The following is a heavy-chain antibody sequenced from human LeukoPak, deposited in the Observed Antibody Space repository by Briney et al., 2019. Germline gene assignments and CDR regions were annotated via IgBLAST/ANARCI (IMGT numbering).Heavy chain of an antibody. CDR3: TTDGLRYFDPFDY. CDR1: GFTFSNAW. D-gene: IGHD3-9*01. Sequence: GGSLRLSCAASGFTFSNAWMSWVRQAPGKGLEWVGRIKRKTDGGTTDYAAPVKGRFTISRDDSKNTLYLQMNSLKTEDTAVYYCTTDGLRYFDPFDYWGQGTLVTVSS. CDR2: IKRKTDGGTT. V-gene: IGHV3-15*01. J-gene: IGHJ4*02.